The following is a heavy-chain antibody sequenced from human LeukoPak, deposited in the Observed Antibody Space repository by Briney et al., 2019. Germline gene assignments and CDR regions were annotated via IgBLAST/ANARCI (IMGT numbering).Heavy chain of an antibody. Sequence: GGSLRLSCAASGFSFSNYWVHWVRQGPGKGQVWVSRINSDGSSTSYADSVKGRFTISRDNAKNALYLQMNSLRAEDTAVYYCARGRLGELSPPDSWGQGTLVTVSS. V-gene: IGHV3-74*01. D-gene: IGHD3-16*02. CDR2: INSDGSST. J-gene: IGHJ4*02. CDR3: ARGRLGELSPPDS. CDR1: GFSFSNYW.